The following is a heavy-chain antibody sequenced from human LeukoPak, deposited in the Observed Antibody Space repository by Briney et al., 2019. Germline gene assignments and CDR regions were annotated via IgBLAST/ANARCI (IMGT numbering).Heavy chain of an antibody. CDR1: GFTFSSYG. CDR2: IRYDGSNK. CDR3: AKQWELLSDAFDI. D-gene: IGHD1-26*01. Sequence: TGGSLRLSCAASGFTFSSYGMHWVRQAPGKGLEWVAFIRYDGSNKYYADSVKGRFTISRDNSKNTLYLQMNSLRAEDTAVYYCAKQWELLSDAFDIWGQGTMVTVSS. V-gene: IGHV3-30*02. J-gene: IGHJ3*02.